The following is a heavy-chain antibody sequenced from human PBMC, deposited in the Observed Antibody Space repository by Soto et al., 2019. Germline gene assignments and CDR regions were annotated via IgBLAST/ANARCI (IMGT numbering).Heavy chain of an antibody. CDR2: INAGNGNT. V-gene: IGHV1-3*01. D-gene: IGHD2-2*01. CDR3: ARSGNIVLVPAANDY. Sequence: ASVXVSCKASGYTFTSYAMHWVRQAPGQRHEWMGWINAGNGNTKYSQKFQGRVTITRDTSASTAYMELSSLRSEDTAVYYCARSGNIVLVPAANDYWGQGTLVTVSS. CDR1: GYTFTSYA. J-gene: IGHJ4*02.